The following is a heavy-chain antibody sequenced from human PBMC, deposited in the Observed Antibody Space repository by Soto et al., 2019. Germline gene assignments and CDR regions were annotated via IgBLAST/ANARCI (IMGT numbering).Heavy chain of an antibody. V-gene: IGHV3-30-3*01. D-gene: IGHD6-13*01. CDR3: ERRKFQYSSSWAVDY. J-gene: IGHJ4*02. CDR2: ISYDGSNK. Sequence: QVQLVESGGGVVQPGRSLRLSCAASGFTFSSYAMHWVRQAPGKGLEWVAVISYDGSNKYYADSVKGRFTIYRDNYKTTMYLQMNSLRAEETAVYYCERRKFQYSSSWAVDYWGQGTLVTVSS. CDR1: GFTFSSYA.